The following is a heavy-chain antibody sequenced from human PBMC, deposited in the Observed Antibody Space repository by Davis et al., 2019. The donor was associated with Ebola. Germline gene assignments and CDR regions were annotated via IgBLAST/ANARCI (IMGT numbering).Heavy chain of an antibody. D-gene: IGHD3-3*01. CDR1: GFTVSSNY. CDR3: ARASTIFGVVIMFDP. Sequence: GESLKISCAASGFTVSSNYMSWVRQAPGKGLEWVLVIYSGGSTYYADSVKGRFTISKDNAKNSLYLQMNSLRAEDTAVYYCARASTIFGVVIMFDPWGQGTLVTVSS. J-gene: IGHJ5*02. CDR2: IYSGGST. V-gene: IGHV3-66*01.